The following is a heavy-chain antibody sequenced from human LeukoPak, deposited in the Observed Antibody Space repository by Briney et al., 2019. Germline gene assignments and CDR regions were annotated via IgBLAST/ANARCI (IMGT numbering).Heavy chain of an antibody. CDR2: ISGSGGST. V-gene: IGHV3-23*01. D-gene: IGHD2-2*01. Sequence: GGSLRLSCAASGFTFSSYAMSWVRQAPGKGLEWVSAISGSGGSTYYADSVKGRFTISRDNSKNTLYLQMNSLRAEDTAVYYCARDTDTSSHYGCFDPWGQGTLVTVSS. J-gene: IGHJ5*02. CDR3: ARDTDTSSHYGCFDP. CDR1: GFTFSSYA.